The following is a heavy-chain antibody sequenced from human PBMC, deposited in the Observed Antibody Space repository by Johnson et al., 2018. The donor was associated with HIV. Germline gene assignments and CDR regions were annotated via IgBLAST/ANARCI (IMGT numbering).Heavy chain of an antibody. CDR2: IKQDGSEK. CDR1: GFTFSSYW. CDR3: ARSYSRWDDVFDI. V-gene: IGHV3-7*05. D-gene: IGHD1-26*01. J-gene: IGHJ3*02. Sequence: VQLVESGGGLVQPGGSLRLSCAASGFTFSSYWMSWVRQAPGKGLEWVANIKQDGSEKYFVDSVKGRFTISRDNAKNSLYLQMNSLRAEDTAVYYCARSYSRWDDVFDIWGQGTMVTVSS.